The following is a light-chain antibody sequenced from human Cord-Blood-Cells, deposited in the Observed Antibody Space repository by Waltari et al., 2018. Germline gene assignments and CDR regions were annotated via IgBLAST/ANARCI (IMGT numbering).Light chain of an antibody. J-gene: IGLJ2*01. CDR1: SSDVGGYNY. CDR3: SSYTSSSTVV. V-gene: IGLV2-14*01. Sequence: QSALTQPASVSGSPGQSITISCTGTSSDVGGYNYVPWYQPHPGKAPKLMFYDVSNRPSGVSNRFSGSKSGNTASLTISGLQAEDEADYYCSSYTSSSTVVFGGGTKLTVL. CDR2: DVS.